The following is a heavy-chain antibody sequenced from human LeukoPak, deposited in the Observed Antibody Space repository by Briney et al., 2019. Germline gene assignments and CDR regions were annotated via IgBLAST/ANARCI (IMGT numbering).Heavy chain of an antibody. CDR2: INTNTGNP. Sequence: ASVKVSCKASGYAFTSYAMNWVRQAPGQGLEWMGWINTNTGNPTYAQGCTGRFVFSLDTSVSTAYLQISSLKAEDTAVYYCARDVGGSGWYWFDPWGQGTLVTVSS. CDR3: ARDVGGSGWYWFDP. V-gene: IGHV7-4-1*02. CDR1: GYAFTSYA. D-gene: IGHD6-19*01. J-gene: IGHJ5*02.